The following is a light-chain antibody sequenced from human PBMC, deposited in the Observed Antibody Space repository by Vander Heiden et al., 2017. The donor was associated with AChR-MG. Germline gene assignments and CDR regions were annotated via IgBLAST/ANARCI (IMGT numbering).Light chain of an antibody. J-gene: IGKJ4*01. Sequence: EIVMTPSQATLSVSPGERATLSCRASQSVSSNLAWYQQKPGQAPRRLIYGASTRATGIPARFSGSGSGTEFTLTISSLQSEDFAVYYCQQYNNWPPLTFGGGTKVEIK. CDR2: GAS. V-gene: IGKV3-15*01. CDR3: QQYNNWPPLT. CDR1: QSVSSN.